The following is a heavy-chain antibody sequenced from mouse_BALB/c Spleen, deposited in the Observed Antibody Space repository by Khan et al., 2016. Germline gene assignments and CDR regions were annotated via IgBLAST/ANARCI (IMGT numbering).Heavy chain of an antibody. D-gene: IGHD2-4*01. J-gene: IGHJ3*01. CDR3: ARSPYDYDVGFAY. CDR2: IDPANGNT. CDR1: GFNIKDTY. Sequence: VRLQQSGAELVKPGASVKLSCTASGFNIKDTYMHWVKQRPEQGLEWIGRIDPANGNTKYDPKFQGKATITADTSSKTAYLQLSSLTSEDTAVYYSARSPYDYDVGFAYWGQGTLVTVSA. V-gene: IGHV14-3*02.